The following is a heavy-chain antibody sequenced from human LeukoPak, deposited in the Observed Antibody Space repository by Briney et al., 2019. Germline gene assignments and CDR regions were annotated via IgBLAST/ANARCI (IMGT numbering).Heavy chain of an antibody. D-gene: IGHD5-12*01. V-gene: IGHV3-23*01. CDR2: ISDSGSTA. CDR3: AKDMQTWPRFPDY. Sequence: GGSLRLSCGASGFSFSNYAMTWVRQAPGKGLEWVSGISDSGSTAFYADSVKGQFTSSRDNPKNTLYLQINSLRAEDTAVYYCAKDMQTWPRFPDYWGQGTLVTVSS. CDR1: GFSFSNYA. J-gene: IGHJ4*02.